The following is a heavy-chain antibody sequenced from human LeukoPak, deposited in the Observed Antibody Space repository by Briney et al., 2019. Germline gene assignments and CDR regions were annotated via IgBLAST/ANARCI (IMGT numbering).Heavy chain of an antibody. CDR2: IIGSGVKT. J-gene: IGHJ4*02. CDR1: GFILSDHY. V-gene: IGHV3-23*01. D-gene: IGHD3-22*01. Sequence: GGSLRLSCAASGFILSDHYIDWVRQAPWQALEWVSAIIGSGVKTYYAHSVKGRFTTSRDSSKNTLSLQINSLRAEDTAIYYCAKIYSAGAYDSSGSYSYFDSWGQGTLVTVSS. CDR3: AKIYSAGAYDSSGSYSYFDS.